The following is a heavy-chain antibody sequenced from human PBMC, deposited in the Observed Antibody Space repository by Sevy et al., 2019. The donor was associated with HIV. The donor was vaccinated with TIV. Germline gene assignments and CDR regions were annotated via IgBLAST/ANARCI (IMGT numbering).Heavy chain of an antibody. V-gene: IGHV3-23*01. D-gene: IGHD2-2*02. CDR2: ISGSGGST. Sequence: GSLRLSCAASGFTFSSYAMSWVRQAPGKGLEWVSAISGSGGSTYYAASVKGRFTISRDNSKNTLYLQMNSLRAEDTAVYYCAKDQLAVVVVPAAIEDVWGKGTTVTVSS. CDR1: GFTFSSYA. CDR3: AKDQLAVVVVPAAIEDV. J-gene: IGHJ6*04.